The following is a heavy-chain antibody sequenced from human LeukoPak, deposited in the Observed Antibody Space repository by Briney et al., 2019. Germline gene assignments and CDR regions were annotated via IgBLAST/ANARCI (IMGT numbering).Heavy chain of an antibody. J-gene: IGHJ5*02. CDR3: ARVGYYASGSYQKTFAP. CDR2: IYYTGST. Sequence: SETLSLTCTVSGGSISSYYWSWIRQPPGKGLELIGYIYYTGSTNYNPSLKSRVTISVDTSKNQFSLKLSSVTAADTAVYYCARVGYYASGSYQKTFAPWGQGTLVTVSS. CDR1: GGSISSYY. V-gene: IGHV4-59*01. D-gene: IGHD3-10*01.